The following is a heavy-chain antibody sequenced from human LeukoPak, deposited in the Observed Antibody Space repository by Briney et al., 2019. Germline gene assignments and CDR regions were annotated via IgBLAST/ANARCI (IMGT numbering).Heavy chain of an antibody. J-gene: IGHJ4*02. CDR3: ARGGPGPVDY. CDR2: ISYSGST. Sequence: SETLSLTCTVSGGSVSSGSYYWRWIRQPPGKELEGIGYISYSGSTNYNPSLKTRVTISVDTSKHQFSLKLSSVTAADTAVYSCARGGPGPVDYWGQGTRVTVSS. D-gene: IGHD3-10*01. CDR1: GGSVSSGSYY. V-gene: IGHV4-61*01.